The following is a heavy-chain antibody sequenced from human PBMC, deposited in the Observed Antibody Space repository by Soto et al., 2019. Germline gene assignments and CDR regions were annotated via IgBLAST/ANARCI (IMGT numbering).Heavy chain of an antibody. D-gene: IGHD5-18*01. CDR3: ARALGYSYGNWFDP. V-gene: IGHV4-59*01. J-gene: IGHJ5*02. Sequence: PSETLSLTCTVSGGSISSYYWSWIRQPPGKGLEWIGYIYYSGSTNYNPSLKSRVTISVDTSKNQFSLKLSSATAADTAVYYCARALGYSYGNWFDPWGQGTLVTVSS. CDR2: IYYSGST. CDR1: GGSISSYY.